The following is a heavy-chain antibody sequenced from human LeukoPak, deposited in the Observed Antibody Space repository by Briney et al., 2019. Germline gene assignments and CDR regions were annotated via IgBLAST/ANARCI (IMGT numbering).Heavy chain of an antibody. CDR2: IYTSGST. D-gene: IGHD3-3*01. Sequence: PSQTLSLTCTVSGGSISSGSSYWSWIRQPAGKGLEWIGRIYTSGSTNYNPSLKSRVTISVDTSKNQFSLKLSSVTAADTAVYYYLSAYYDFRSGYPHNYYYYMDVWGKGTTVTVSS. V-gene: IGHV4-61*02. CDR3: LSAYYDFRSGYPHNYYYYMDV. CDR1: GGSISSGSSY. J-gene: IGHJ6*03.